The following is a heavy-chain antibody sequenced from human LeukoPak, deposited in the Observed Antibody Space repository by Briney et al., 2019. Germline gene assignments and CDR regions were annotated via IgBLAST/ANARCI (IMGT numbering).Heavy chain of an antibody. CDR1: GFTFSSYA. V-gene: IGHV3-30*04. CDR3: ATDVVGATR. Sequence: GGSLRLSCAASGFTFSSYAMHWVRQAPGKGLEWVAVISYDGSHKYFADSVKGRFSISRDNSKNTLYVQMNSLRGEDSAVYYCATDVVGATRWGQGTLVSVSS. J-gene: IGHJ4*02. CDR2: ISYDGSHK. D-gene: IGHD1-26*01.